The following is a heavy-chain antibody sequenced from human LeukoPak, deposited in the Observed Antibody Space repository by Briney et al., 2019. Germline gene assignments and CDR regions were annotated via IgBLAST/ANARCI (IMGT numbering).Heavy chain of an antibody. CDR1: GGSISSYY. D-gene: IGHD3-10*01. CDR3: ARHLSYYYGSGSSSYFDY. CDR2: IYTSGST. V-gene: IGHV4-4*07. Sequence: SETLSLTCTVSGGSISSYYWSWIRQPAGKGLEWIGRIYTSGSTNYNPSLKSRVTISVDTSKNQFSLKLSSVTAAETAVYYCARHLSYYYGSGSSSYFDYWGQGTLVTVSS. J-gene: IGHJ4*02.